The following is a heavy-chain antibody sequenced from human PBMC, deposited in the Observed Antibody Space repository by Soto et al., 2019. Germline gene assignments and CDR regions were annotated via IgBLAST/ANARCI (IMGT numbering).Heavy chain of an antibody. CDR3: AGIARLGPYYYGMDV. V-gene: IGHV4-4*07. Sequence: PSETLSLTCTVSGGSISSYYWSWIRQPAGKGLEWIGRIYTSGSTNYNPSLKSRVTMSVDTSKNQFSLKLSSVTAADTAVYYCAGIARLGPYYYGMDVWGQGTTVTVSS. D-gene: IGHD6-13*01. J-gene: IGHJ6*02. CDR1: GGSISSYY. CDR2: IYTSGST.